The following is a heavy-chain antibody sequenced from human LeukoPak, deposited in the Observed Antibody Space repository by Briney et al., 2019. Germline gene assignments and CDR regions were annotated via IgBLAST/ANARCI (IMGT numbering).Heavy chain of an antibody. CDR2: ISGGGGST. CDR3: AKGAGYDSRGYYHYFDY. D-gene: IGHD3-22*01. J-gene: IGHJ4*02. Sequence: PGGSLRLSCAGSGFTFSSYPMSWVRQAPGKGLEWVSAISGGGGSTYYADSVKGRFTISRDNSKNTLYLQMNSLRAEDTAVYYCAKGAGYDSRGYYHYFDYWGQGTLVTVSA. V-gene: IGHV3-23*01. CDR1: GFTFSSYP.